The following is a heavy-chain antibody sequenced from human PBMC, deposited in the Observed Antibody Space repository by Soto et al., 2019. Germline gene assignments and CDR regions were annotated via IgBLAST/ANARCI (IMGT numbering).Heavy chain of an antibody. Sequence: QVQLVQSGAEVKKPGPSVKVSCKASVGTFSSYAISWVRQAPGQGLEWMGGIIPIFGTANYAQKFQGRVTITADETTSTAYMERSSLRSEDTAVYYCARERITIFGVVNSDWFDPWGQGTLVTVSS. D-gene: IGHD3-3*01. CDR1: VGTFSSYA. V-gene: IGHV1-69*01. CDR3: ARERITIFGVVNSDWFDP. J-gene: IGHJ5*02. CDR2: IIPIFGTA.